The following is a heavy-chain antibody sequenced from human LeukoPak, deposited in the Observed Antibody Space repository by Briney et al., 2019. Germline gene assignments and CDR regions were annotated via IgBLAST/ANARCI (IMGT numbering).Heavy chain of an antibody. V-gene: IGHV3-21*01. D-gene: IGHD3-10*01. CDR2: NSSSSSYI. Sequence: GGSLRLSCAASGFTFSSYSMNWVRQAPGKGLEWVSSNSSSSSYIYYADSVKGRFTISRDNAKNSLYLQMNSLRAEDTAVYYCARSLMVRGVMSGMDVWGQGTTVTVSS. J-gene: IGHJ6*02. CDR1: GFTFSSYS. CDR3: ARSLMVRGVMSGMDV.